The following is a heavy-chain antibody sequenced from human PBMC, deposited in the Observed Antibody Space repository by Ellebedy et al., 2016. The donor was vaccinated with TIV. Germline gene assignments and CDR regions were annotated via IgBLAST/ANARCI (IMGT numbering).Heavy chain of an antibody. CDR1: GFTFGGYG. CDR3: ARDQGYSSSWLTD. Sequence: GESLKISCATSGFTFGGYGIHWVRQAPGKGLEWVAVIWYDGTTKSDIDTVKGRFSISRDSSKNTVDLQMNSLRVEDTAVYYCARDQGYSSSWLTDWGQGTLVTVSS. J-gene: IGHJ4*02. CDR2: IWYDGTTK. V-gene: IGHV3-33*01. D-gene: IGHD6-13*01.